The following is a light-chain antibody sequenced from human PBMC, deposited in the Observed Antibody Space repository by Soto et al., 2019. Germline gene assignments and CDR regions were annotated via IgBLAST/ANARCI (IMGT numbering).Light chain of an antibody. Sequence: SVPTQPRSVTGAPGQSVTISCTGTISDVGGYNYVSWYQQHPGKAPKLMIYDVSKRPSGVPDRFSGSKSGNTASLTISGLQAEDEADYYCCSYAGSYTYVFGTGTKVTV. J-gene: IGLJ1*01. CDR1: ISDVGGYNY. V-gene: IGLV2-11*01. CDR2: DVS. CDR3: CSYAGSYTYV.